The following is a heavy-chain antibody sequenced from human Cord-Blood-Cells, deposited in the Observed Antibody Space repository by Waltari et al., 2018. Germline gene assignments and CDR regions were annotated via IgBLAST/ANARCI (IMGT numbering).Heavy chain of an antibody. Sequence: QVQLVQSGAEVKKPGASVKVSCTVSGYTLTELSMHWVRQAPGKGLEWMGGFDPEDGETIYAQKFQGRVTMTEDTSTDTAYMELSSLRSEDTAVYYCATRIGPYSSSWYWFDPWGQGTLVTVSS. CDR2: FDPEDGET. CDR1: GYTLTELS. V-gene: IGHV1-24*01. D-gene: IGHD6-13*01. J-gene: IGHJ5*02. CDR3: ATRIGPYSSSWYWFDP.